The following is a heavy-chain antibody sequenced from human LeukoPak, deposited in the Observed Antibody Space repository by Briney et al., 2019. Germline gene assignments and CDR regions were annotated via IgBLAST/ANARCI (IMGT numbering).Heavy chain of an antibody. CDR2: ILHNSATI. CDR1: GFTFSSFS. J-gene: IGHJ5*01. CDR3: ARAYYYGSGSYPDS. D-gene: IGHD3-10*01. V-gene: IGHV3-48*04. Sequence: PGGSLRLSCAASGFTFSSFSMNWVRQAPGKGLEWLSYILHNSATIYYANSVKGRFTISRDNAKNSLYLQMNSLRAEGTAVYYCARAYYYGSGSYPDSWGQGTLVTVSS.